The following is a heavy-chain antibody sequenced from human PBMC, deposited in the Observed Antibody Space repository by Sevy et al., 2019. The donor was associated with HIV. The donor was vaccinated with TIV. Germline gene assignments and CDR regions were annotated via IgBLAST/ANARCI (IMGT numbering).Heavy chain of an antibody. CDR2: TYYRSKWYN. Sequence: QSQTLSLTCAISGDSVSSNSAAWNWIRQSPSRGLEWLGRTYYRSKWYNDYAVSVKSRISINPDTSKNQFSLQLNSVTPEDTAVYFCATGIPEWELGGLWFDPWGQGTLVTVSS. J-gene: IGHJ5*02. CDR1: GDSVSSNSAA. D-gene: IGHD1-26*01. V-gene: IGHV6-1*01. CDR3: ATGIPEWELGGLWFDP.